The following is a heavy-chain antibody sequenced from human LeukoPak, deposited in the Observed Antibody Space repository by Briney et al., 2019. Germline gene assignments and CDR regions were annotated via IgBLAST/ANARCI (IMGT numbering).Heavy chain of an antibody. CDR1: GGSISSYY. CDR2: IYTSGST. CDR3: ARDWAKYSSGAFDP. J-gene: IGHJ5*02. D-gene: IGHD6-19*01. Sequence: PSETLSLTCTVSGGSISSYYWSWIRQPAGKGLEWIGRIYTSGSTNYNPSLKSRVTMSVDTSKNQFSLKLSSVTAADTAVYYCARDWAKYSSGAFDPWGQGTLVTVSS. V-gene: IGHV4-4*07.